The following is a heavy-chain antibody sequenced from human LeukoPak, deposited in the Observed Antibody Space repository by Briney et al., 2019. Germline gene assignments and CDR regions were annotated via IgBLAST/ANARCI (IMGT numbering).Heavy chain of an antibody. V-gene: IGHV1-18*01. D-gene: IGHD6-19*01. CDR3: ARGLMPGYSSGWYWFDP. CDR1: GYTFTSYG. Sequence: ASVKVSCKASGYTFTSYGISWVRQAPGQGLEWMGWISAYNGNTNYAQKLQGRVTMTTDTSTSTAYMELRSLRSDDTAVYYCARGLMPGYSSGWYWFDPWGQGTLVTVSS. CDR2: ISAYNGNT. J-gene: IGHJ5*02.